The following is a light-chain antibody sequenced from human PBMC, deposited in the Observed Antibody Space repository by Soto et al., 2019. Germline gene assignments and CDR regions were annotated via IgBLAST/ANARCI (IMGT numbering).Light chain of an antibody. J-gene: IGKJ4*02. CDR3: QQFGLSPT. CDR1: QSVSSY. Sequence: EIVLTQSPATLSSSPGASATLSCRASQSVSSYLAWYQQKPGQAPRLLIYDASNRATGIPDRFSGSGSGTDFTLTISRLEPEDFAVYYCQQFGLSPTVGGGTKVDI. CDR2: DAS. V-gene: IGKV3-20*01.